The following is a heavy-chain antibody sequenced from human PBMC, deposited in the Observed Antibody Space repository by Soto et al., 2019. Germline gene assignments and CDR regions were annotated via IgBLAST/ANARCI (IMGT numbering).Heavy chain of an antibody. CDR1: GFTFSSYG. CDR3: AKDRLVVVVAAAFDY. CDR2: ISYDGSNK. Sequence: QVQLVESGGGVVQPGRSLRLSCAASGFTFSSYGMHWVRQAPGKGLEWVAVISYDGSNKYYADSVKGRFTISRDNSKNTLYLQMSSLRAEDTAVYYCAKDRLVVVVAAAFDYWGQGTLVTVSS. V-gene: IGHV3-30*18. J-gene: IGHJ4*02. D-gene: IGHD2-15*01.